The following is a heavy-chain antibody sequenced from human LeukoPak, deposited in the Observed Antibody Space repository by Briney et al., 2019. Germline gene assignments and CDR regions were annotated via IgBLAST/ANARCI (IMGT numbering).Heavy chain of an antibody. J-gene: IGHJ4*02. CDR1: GFTFSSSA. D-gene: IGHD2-15*01. CDR3: AKQLGYCSDGSCYFPY. V-gene: IGHV3-23*01. Sequence: GWSLRLSCAASGFTFSSSAMSWVRQAPGKGLEWVSAISNNGGYTYYADSVQGRFTISRDNSKSTLCLQMSSLRAEDTAVYYCAKQLGYCSDGSCYFPYWGQGTLVTVSS. CDR2: ISNNGGYT.